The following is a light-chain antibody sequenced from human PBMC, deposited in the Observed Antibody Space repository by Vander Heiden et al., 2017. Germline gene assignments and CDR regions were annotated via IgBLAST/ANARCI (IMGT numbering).Light chain of an antibody. Sequence: QSALTQPASVSGSPGQSITISCTGTSNDIGTYNYVSWYQQHPGKAPTVMIYGVSSRPSGVSNRFSASKSGNTASLTISGLQAEDEADYYCTSYATSSTLVFGGGTKLTVL. J-gene: IGLJ3*02. CDR2: GVS. V-gene: IGLV2-14*03. CDR3: TSYATSSTLV. CDR1: SNDIGTYNY.